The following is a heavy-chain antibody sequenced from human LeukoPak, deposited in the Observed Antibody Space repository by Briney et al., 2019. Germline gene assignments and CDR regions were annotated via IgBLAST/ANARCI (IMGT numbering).Heavy chain of an antibody. D-gene: IGHD3-16*02. V-gene: IGHV3-66*01. CDR1: GFTVSSNY. Sequence: GGSLRLSCAASGFTVSSNYMSWVRQAPGKGLEWVSVIYSGGSTYYADSVKGRFTISRDNSKNTLYLQMNSLRAEDTAVYYCARENDYVWGSYRYMDYWGQGTLVTVSS. CDR2: IYSGGST. J-gene: IGHJ4*02. CDR3: ARENDYVWGSYRYMDY.